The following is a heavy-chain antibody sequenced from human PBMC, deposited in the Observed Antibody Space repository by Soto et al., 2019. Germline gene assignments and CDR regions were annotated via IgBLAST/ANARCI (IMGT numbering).Heavy chain of an antibody. CDR2: IYHSGST. V-gene: IGHV4-4*02. D-gene: IGHD1-26*01. Sequence: SETQSLTCAVSGGSISSSNWWSWVRQPPGKGLEWIGEIYHSGSTNYNPSLKSRVTISVDKSKNQFSLKLSSVTAADTAVYYCARVSGSYYYGMDVWGQGTTVTVSS. CDR3: ARVSGSYYYGMDV. CDR1: GGSISSSNW. J-gene: IGHJ6*02.